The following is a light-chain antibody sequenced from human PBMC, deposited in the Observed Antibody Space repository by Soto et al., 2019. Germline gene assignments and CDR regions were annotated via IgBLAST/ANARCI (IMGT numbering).Light chain of an antibody. Sequence: EIVLTQSPGTLSLSPGERATLSCRASQSVSSNLAWYQQKPGQAPRLLIYGASTRAAGIPDRFSGSGSGTDFTLTITRLEPEDSAVYFCQQYTGPPTTFGQGTRLENK. V-gene: IGKV3-20*01. CDR3: QQYTGPPTT. CDR1: QSVSSN. CDR2: GAS. J-gene: IGKJ5*01.